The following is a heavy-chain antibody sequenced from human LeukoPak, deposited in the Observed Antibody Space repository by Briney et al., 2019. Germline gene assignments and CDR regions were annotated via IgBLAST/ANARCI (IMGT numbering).Heavy chain of an antibody. J-gene: IGHJ4*02. CDR2: IHYSGST. CDR3: ARLSRIGSGYYCDY. Sequence: PETLSLTCTVSGGSISSYYWSWIRQPPGKELEWIGYIHYSGSTNYNPSLKSRVSISVDTSQNQFSLKLRSATAEDTAVYYCARLSRIGSGYYCDYWGQGTLVTVSS. D-gene: IGHD3-3*01. V-gene: IGHV4-59*08. CDR1: GGSISSYY.